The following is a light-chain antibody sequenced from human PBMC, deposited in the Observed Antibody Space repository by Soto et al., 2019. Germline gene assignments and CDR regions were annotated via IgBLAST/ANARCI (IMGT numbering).Light chain of an antibody. CDR1: QTFTNNY. CDR2: GAS. Sequence: EIVLTQSPGTLSLSPGERAILSCRASQTFTNNYLAWYQQKPSQAPRLLIYGASNRATGIPDRFSGSGSATDFILIISGLEPEDSAVYYCQQYGSSPYTFGQGTKLEIK. V-gene: IGKV3-20*01. J-gene: IGKJ2*01. CDR3: QQYGSSPYT.